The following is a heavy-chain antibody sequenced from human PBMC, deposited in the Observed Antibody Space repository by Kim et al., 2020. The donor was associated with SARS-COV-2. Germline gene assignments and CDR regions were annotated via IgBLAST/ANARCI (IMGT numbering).Heavy chain of an antibody. CDR1: GYTFTSYG. J-gene: IGHJ5*02. CDR3: ARDLDTAISNWFDP. Sequence: ASVKVSCKASGYTFTSYGISWVRQAPGQGLEWMGWICAYNGNTNYAQKLQGRVTMTTDTSTSTAYMELRSLRSDDTAVYYCARDLDTAISNWFDPWGQGTLVTVSS. D-gene: IGHD5-18*01. CDR2: ICAYNGNT. V-gene: IGHV1-18*01.